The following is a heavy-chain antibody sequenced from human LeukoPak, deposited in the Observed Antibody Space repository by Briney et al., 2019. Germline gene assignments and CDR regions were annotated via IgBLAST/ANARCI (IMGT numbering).Heavy chain of an antibody. Sequence: SETLSLTCSVSGGSISSYYWSWIRQPAGKGLEWIGRIYPSGSTNYNPSLKSRVTMSVDTSKNQFSLKLSSVTAADTAVYYCARTSPRAATFDSWGQGTLATVSS. CDR2: IYPSGST. V-gene: IGHV4-4*07. J-gene: IGHJ4*02. CDR1: GGSISSYY. CDR3: ARTSPRAATFDS. D-gene: IGHD2-15*01.